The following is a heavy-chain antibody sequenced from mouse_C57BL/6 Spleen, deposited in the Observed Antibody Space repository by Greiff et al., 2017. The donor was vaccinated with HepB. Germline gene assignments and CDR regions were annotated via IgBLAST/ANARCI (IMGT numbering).Heavy chain of an antibody. Sequence: VQLQQSGAELVRPGASVTLSCKASGYTFTDYEMHWVKQTPVHGLEWIGAIDPETGGTAYNQKFKGKAILTADKSSSTVYMELRSLTSEDSAVYYWTRDYGSSYGTDGYFDVWGTGTTVTVSS. CDR2: IDPETGGT. CDR1: GYTFTDYE. CDR3: TRDYGSSYGTDGYFDV. V-gene: IGHV1-15*01. D-gene: IGHD1-1*01. J-gene: IGHJ1*03.